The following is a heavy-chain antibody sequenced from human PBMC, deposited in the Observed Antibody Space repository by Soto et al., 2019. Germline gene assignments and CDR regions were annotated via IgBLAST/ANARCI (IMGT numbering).Heavy chain of an antibody. CDR2: IYYSGST. D-gene: IGHD6-19*01. J-gene: IGHJ4*02. CDR3: ATSWEVKGVAGQFDY. V-gene: IGHV4-39*01. CDR1: GGSISSSSYY. Sequence: SETLSLTCTVSGGSISSSSYYWGRIRQPPGKGLEWIGSIYYSGSTYYNPSLKSRVTISVDTSKNQFSLKLSSVTAADTAVYYWATSWEVKGVAGQFDYWGQGTLVAVS.